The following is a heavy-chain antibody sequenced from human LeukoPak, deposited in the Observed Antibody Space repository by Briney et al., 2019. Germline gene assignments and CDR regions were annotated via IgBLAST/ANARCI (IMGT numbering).Heavy chain of an antibody. V-gene: IGHV3-48*01. Sequence: GGSLRLSCAASGFTFSSYSMSWVRQAPGKGLEWVSYISSSSSTIYYADSVKGRFTISRDNAKNSLYLQMNSLRAEDTAVYYCAKDRIIYGSGSYTSYDYWGQGTLVTVSS. CDR2: ISSSSSTI. CDR1: GFTFSSYS. CDR3: AKDRIIYGSGSYTSYDY. J-gene: IGHJ4*02. D-gene: IGHD3-10*01.